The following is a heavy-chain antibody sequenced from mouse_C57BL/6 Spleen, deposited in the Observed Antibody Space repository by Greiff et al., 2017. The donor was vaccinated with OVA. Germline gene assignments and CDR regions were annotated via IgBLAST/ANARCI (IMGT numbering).Heavy chain of an antibody. CDR3: ARDDGNYYFDY. Sequence: EVMLVESEGGLVQPGSSMKLSCTASGFTFSDYYMAWVRQVPEKGLEWVANINYDGSSTYYLDSLKSRFIISRDNAKNTLYLQMSSLKSEDTATYYCARDDGNYYFDYWGQGTTLTVSS. V-gene: IGHV5-16*01. D-gene: IGHD2-1*01. CDR1: GFTFSDYY. CDR2: INYDGSST. J-gene: IGHJ2*01.